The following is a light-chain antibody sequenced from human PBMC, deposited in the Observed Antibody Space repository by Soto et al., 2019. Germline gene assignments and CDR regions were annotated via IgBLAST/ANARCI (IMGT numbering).Light chain of an antibody. CDR3: QQRSNWSIT. J-gene: IGKJ5*01. CDR2: GAS. Sequence: EIVMTQFPSTLSVSPGERATLSCRASQSVSSNLALYQQRPGQAPRLLIYGASTRATGIPARFSGSGSGTDFTLTISSLEPEDFAVYYCQQRSNWSITLGQGTRLEIK. CDR1: QSVSSN. V-gene: IGKV3-15*01.